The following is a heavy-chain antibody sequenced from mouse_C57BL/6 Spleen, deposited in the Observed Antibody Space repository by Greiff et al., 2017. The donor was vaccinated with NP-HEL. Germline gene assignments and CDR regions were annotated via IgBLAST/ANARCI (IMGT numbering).Heavy chain of an antibody. Sequence: VQLQQSGTVLARPGASVKMSCKTSGYTFTSYWMHWVKQRPGQGLEWIGAIYPGNSDTSYNQTFKGKAKLTAVTSASTAYMELSSLTNEDSAVYYCTRLYYYGSSTYAMDYWGQGTSVTGSS. D-gene: IGHD1-1*01. CDR3: TRLYYYGSSTYAMDY. CDR2: IYPGNSDT. CDR1: GYTFTSYW. J-gene: IGHJ4*01. V-gene: IGHV1-5*01.